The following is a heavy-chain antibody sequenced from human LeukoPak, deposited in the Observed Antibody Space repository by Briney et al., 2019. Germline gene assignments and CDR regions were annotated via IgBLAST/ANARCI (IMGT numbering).Heavy chain of an antibody. CDR3: ARDRGSGDSFDL. CDR1: GFTFSTYG. D-gene: IGHD6-19*01. CDR2: IWFDGSNQ. V-gene: IGHV3-33*01. Sequence: GRSLRLSCAASGFTFSTYGMHRVRQAPGKGLEWVAVIWFDGSNQYYVDSVRGRFSISRDNSKNTLYLQMNTLRAEDTDVYYCARDRGSGDSFDLWGQGAMVTVSS. J-gene: IGHJ3*01.